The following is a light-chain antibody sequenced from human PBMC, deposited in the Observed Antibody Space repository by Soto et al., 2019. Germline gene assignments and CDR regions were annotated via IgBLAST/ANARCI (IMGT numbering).Light chain of an antibody. J-gene: IGKJ1*01. Sequence: GDRVTITCRASQSISSWLAWYQQKPGKAPKLLIYDASSLESGVPSRFSGSGSWTEFTLTFSSLQPDDFATYYCQQYNTYPWTFGQGTRV. V-gene: IGKV1-5*01. CDR3: QQYNTYPWT. CDR1: QSISSW. CDR2: DAS.